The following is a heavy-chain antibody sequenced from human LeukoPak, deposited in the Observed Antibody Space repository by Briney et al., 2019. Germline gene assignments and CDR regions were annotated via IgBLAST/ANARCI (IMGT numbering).Heavy chain of an antibody. CDR2: ISSSGSTI. D-gene: IGHD3-9*01. CDR1: GFTFSDYY. J-gene: IGHJ3*02. Sequence: GGSLRLSCAASGFTFSDYYMSWIRQAPGKGLEWVSYISSSGSTIYYADSVKGRFTISRDNAKNSLYLQMNSLRAEDTAVYYCARDIFLTGPHDAFDIWGQGTMVTVSS. V-gene: IGHV3-11*01. CDR3: ARDIFLTGPHDAFDI.